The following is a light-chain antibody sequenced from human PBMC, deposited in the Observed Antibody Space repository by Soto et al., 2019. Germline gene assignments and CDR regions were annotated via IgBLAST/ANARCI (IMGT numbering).Light chain of an antibody. V-gene: IGLV1-40*01. J-gene: IGLJ2*01. CDR1: SSNIGANYD. CDR3: QSYDSSLSGVG. Sequence: QSVLTQPPSVSGAPGQRVTISCTGSSSNIGANYDVHWYQQLPGTAPKLLIYGNTNRPSGVSDRFSGSKSGTSASLAITGLHADDEADYYCQSYDSSLSGVGFGGGTKLTVL. CDR2: GNT.